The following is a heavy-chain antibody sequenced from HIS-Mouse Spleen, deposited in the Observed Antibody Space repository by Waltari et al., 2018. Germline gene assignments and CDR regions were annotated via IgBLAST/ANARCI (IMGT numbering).Heavy chain of an antibody. J-gene: IGHJ4*02. CDR1: AFTVSRNY. Sequence: EVQLVESGGGLIQPGGSLRRSWAASAFTVSRNYMGWVRQAPGKGLEWVSVIYSGGSTYYADSVKGRFTISRDNSKNTLYLQMNSLRAEDTAVYYCARDDNWGFYYWGQGTLVTVSS. CDR2: IYSGGST. D-gene: IGHD7-27*01. CDR3: ARDDNWGFYY. V-gene: IGHV3-53*01.